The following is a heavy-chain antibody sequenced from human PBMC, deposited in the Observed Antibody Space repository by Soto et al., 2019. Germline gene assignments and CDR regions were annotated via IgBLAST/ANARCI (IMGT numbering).Heavy chain of an antibody. CDR1: GFTFSSYA. Sequence: GGSLRLSCAASGFTFSSYAMSWVRQAPGKGLEWVSAISGSGSITYYADSVKGRFIISRDNAKNSLYLQMNNLRAEDTAVYYCARVGLQGYCTTTSCETGSFDIWGQGTMVTVSS. J-gene: IGHJ3*02. D-gene: IGHD2-2*01. CDR2: ISGSGSIT. V-gene: IGHV3-23*01. CDR3: ARVGLQGYCTTTSCETGSFDI.